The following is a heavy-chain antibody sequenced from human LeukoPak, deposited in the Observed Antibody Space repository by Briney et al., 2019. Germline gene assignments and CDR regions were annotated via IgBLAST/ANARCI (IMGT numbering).Heavy chain of an antibody. CDR2: IIPIFGTA. CDR1: GGTFSSYA. D-gene: IGHD3-3*01. Sequence: SVKVSCKASGGTFSSYAISWVRQAPGQGLEWMGGIIPIFGTANYAQKFQGRVTITADESTSTAYMELSSLRSEDTAVYYCAREPAIYAFWFDPWGQGTLVTVSS. V-gene: IGHV1-69*13. J-gene: IGHJ5*02. CDR3: AREPAIYAFWFDP.